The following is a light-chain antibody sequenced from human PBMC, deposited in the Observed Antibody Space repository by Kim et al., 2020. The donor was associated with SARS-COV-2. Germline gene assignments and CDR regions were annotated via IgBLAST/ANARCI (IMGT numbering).Light chain of an antibody. J-gene: IGLJ3*02. V-gene: IGLV2-14*03. CDR3: SSYTTISTVV. Sequence: QSALTQPASVSGSPGQSITISCTGTSSDVGSYNYVSWYQQHPGKVPKLMISDVSNLPSGVSNRFSGSKSGNTASLTISGLQAEDEADYYCSSYTTISTVVFGGGTQLTVL. CDR2: DVS. CDR1: SSDVGSYNY.